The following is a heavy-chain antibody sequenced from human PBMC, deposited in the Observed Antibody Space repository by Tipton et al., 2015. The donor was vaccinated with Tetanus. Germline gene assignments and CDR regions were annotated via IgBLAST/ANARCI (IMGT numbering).Heavy chain of an antibody. CDR3: ASWIQVESFDI. CDR1: GYTFTSYF. CDR2: INQSGGRT. J-gene: IGHJ3*02. D-gene: IGHD2-2*03. V-gene: IGHV1-46*01. Sequence: QLVQSGPEVKKPGASVNVSCKASGYTFTSYFMQWVRQAPGQGLEGMGIINQSGGRTNYVQKFQGRLTMTRDKSTSTVYMELSSLRSEDTAVYYCASWIQVESFDIWGKGTMVTVSS.